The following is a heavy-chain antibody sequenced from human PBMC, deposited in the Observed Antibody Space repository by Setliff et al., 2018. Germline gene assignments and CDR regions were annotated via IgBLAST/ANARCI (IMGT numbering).Heavy chain of an antibody. J-gene: IGHJ4*02. D-gene: IGHD3-22*01. CDR3: AKGSGMYYYDSSGYYYGY. CDR2: IGTAGDT. V-gene: IGHV3-13*01. Sequence: GSLRLSCAASGFTFSSYDMHWVRQATGKGLEWVSAIGTAGDTYYPGSVKGRFTISRENAKNSLYLQMNSLRAEDTAVYYCAKGSGMYYYDSSGYYYGYWGQGTLVTVSS. CDR1: GFTFSSYD.